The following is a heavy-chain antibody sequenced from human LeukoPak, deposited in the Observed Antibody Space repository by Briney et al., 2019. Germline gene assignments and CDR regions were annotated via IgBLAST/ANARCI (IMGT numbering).Heavy chain of an antibody. Sequence: GGSLRLSCADSGFTFSSLWMTWVRQAPGKGLEWVANINQDGSVKHYVDSMKGRFTISRDNAKNSLFLQMNSLRAEDTAVYFCASGDVFNYWGQGTLVTVSS. V-gene: IGHV3-7*01. CDR3: ASGDVFNY. CDR1: GFTFSSLW. CDR2: INQDGSVK. D-gene: IGHD4-17*01. J-gene: IGHJ4*02.